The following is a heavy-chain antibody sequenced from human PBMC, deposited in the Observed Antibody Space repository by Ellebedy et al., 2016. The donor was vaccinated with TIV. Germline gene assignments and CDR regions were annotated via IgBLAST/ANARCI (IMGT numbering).Heavy chain of an antibody. V-gene: IGHV4-39*01. J-gene: IGHJ4*02. CDR2: IYYSGST. CDR1: GGSISSGSYY. D-gene: IGHD6-13*01. CDR3: ARHTAFGAAAADY. Sequence: SETLSLXCTVSGGSISSGSYYWGWIRQPPGKGLEWIGSIYYSGSTYYNPSLKSRVTISVDTSKNQFSLKLSSVTAADTAVYYCARHTAFGAAAADYWGQGTLVTVSS.